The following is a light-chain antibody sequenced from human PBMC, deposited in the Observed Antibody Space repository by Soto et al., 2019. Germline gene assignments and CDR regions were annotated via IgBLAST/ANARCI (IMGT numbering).Light chain of an antibody. CDR3: SSYVGNNNLV. V-gene: IGLV2-8*01. CDR1: SSNIGGNS. J-gene: IGLJ3*02. CDR2: EVY. Sequence: QSVMTQPPSVSAAPGQKVTISCSGSSSNIGGNSVSWYQQHPGKATKVIIYEVYKRPSGVPDRFSGSKSGKTASLTVSGLQADDEADYYCSSYVGNNNLVFGGGTQLTVL.